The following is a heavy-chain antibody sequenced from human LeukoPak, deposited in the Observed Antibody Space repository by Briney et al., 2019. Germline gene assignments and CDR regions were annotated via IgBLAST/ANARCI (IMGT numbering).Heavy chain of an antibody. Sequence: ASVKVSCKASGYTFTSYDINWVRQAPGQGLEWVGWMNPNSGNTGYAQKFQARVTMTRNTSKSTAYTELSSLRSEDTAVYYCARVIGTVTSYYYYYGMDVWGQGTTVTVS. CDR3: ARVIGTVTSYYYYYGMDV. D-gene: IGHD4-17*01. J-gene: IGHJ6*02. CDR1: GYTFTSYD. V-gene: IGHV1-8*01. CDR2: MNPNSGNT.